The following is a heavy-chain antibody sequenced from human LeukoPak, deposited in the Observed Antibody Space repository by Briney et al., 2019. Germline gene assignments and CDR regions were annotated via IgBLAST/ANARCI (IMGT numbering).Heavy chain of an antibody. D-gene: IGHD2-15*01. J-gene: IGHJ4*02. Sequence: PSETLFLTCAVYGGSFSGYYWSWIRQPPGKGLEWIGEINHSGSTNYNPSLKSRVTISVDTSKNQFSLKLSSVTAADTAVYYCAGRYCSGGSCYGGLWWTPFDYWGQGTLVTVSS. V-gene: IGHV4-34*01. CDR1: GGSFSGYY. CDR3: AGRYCSGGSCYGGLWWTPFDY. CDR2: INHSGST.